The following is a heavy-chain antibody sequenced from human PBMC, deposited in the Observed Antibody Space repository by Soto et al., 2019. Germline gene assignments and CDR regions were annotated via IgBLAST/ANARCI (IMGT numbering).Heavy chain of an antibody. V-gene: IGHV1-8*01. D-gene: IGHD3-16*01. CDR2: MNPNSGNT. J-gene: IGHJ6*02. Sequence: QVQLVQSGAEVKKPGASVKVSCKACGYTFTSYDINWVRQATGQGLEWRGWMNPNSGNTGYSQKFQGRITMTRKPSISTASMELTSLRSEDTTVYYSAREGVRGMDVWGQGTTVTVSS. CDR3: AREGVRGMDV. CDR1: GYTFTSYD.